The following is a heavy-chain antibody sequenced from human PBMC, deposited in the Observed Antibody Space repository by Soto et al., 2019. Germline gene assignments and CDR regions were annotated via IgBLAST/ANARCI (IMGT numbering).Heavy chain of an antibody. V-gene: IGHV1-24*01. CDR1: GYTLTELS. CDR3: ATDRGITIFPSHGMDV. CDR2: FDPEDGET. D-gene: IGHD3-3*01. J-gene: IGHJ6*02. Sequence: ASVKVSCKVSGYTLTELSMHWVRQAPGKGLEWMGGFDPEDGETIYAQKFQGRVTMTEDTSTDTAYMELSSLRSEDTAVYYCATDRGITIFPSHGMDVWGQGTTVTVSS.